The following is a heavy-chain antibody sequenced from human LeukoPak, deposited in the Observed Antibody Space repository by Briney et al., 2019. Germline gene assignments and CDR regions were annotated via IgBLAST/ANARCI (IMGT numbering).Heavy chain of an antibody. D-gene: IGHD6-6*01. CDR3: AREHRLAARSFDY. V-gene: IGHV3-11*01. CDR1: GFTFSDYY. J-gene: IGHJ4*02. CDR2: ISSSGSTI. Sequence: GGSLRLSCAASGFTFSDYYMSWIRQAPGKGLEWVSYISSSGSTIYYADSVKGRFTISRDNAKNSLYLQMNSLRAEDTAVYYCAREHRLAARSFDYWGQGTLVTVSS.